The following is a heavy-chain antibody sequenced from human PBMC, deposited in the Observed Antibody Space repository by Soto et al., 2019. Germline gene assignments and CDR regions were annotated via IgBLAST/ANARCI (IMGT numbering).Heavy chain of an antibody. CDR2: IYYSGST. J-gene: IGHJ4*02. CDR3: ARGLSVTLFDK. V-gene: IGHV4-31*03. D-gene: IGHD4-17*01. Sequence: QVQLQESGPGLVKPSQTLALTCTVSGGSISTGGYYWTWIRPHPGKSLEWIGYIYYSGSTYYNPSLKSRVTSSVNTYKNEFSLKLSSVTAEDTDVYYCARGLSVTLFDKWGQGTLVTVST. CDR1: GGSISTGGYY.